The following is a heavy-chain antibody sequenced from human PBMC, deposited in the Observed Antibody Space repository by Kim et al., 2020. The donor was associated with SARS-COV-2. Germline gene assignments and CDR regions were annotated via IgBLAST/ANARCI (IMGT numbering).Heavy chain of an antibody. D-gene: IGHD2-2*01. CDR2: IYHSGST. CDR1: GDSITSYF. CDR3: TRVVAAVDDYFDP. Sequence: SETLSLTCTVSGDSITSYFWGWIRQTPGKGLEWIGYIYHSGSTKYNPSLKSRVIISVDTSKNQFFLNLSSITAADTAVYYCTRVVAAVDDYFDPWGQGTL. V-gene: IGHV4-59*13. J-gene: IGHJ5*02.